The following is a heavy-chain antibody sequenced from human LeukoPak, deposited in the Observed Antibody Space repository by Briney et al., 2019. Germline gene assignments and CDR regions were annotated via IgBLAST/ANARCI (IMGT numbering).Heavy chain of an antibody. Sequence: PGGSLRLSCAASGFTFSSSAMVCVPQAPGKGQEGFSGITGRGDNTYCADSVMGRFTISSDNSKTTQYLQMSSLRAEDTAIYYCAKYPAGEWHYIDYWGQGSLVTVSS. D-gene: IGHD3-10*01. J-gene: IGHJ4*02. CDR3: AKYPAGEWHYIDY. CDR2: ITGRGDNT. CDR1: GFTFSSSA. V-gene: IGHV3-23*01.